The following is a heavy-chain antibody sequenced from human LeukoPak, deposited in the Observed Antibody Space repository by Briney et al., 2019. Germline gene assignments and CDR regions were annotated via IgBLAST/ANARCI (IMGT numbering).Heavy chain of an antibody. CDR2: ISGSGGST. D-gene: IGHD2-21*02. CDR3: TKEPLYCGGDCYGPFDY. V-gene: IGHV3-23*01. CDR1: GFTFSSYA. J-gene: IGHJ4*02. Sequence: GGSLRLSCAASGFTFSSYAMSWVRQAPGKGLEWVYAISGSGGSTYYADSVKGRFTISRDNSKNTLYLQIKSLRAEDTAVYYCTKEPLYCGGDCYGPFDYWGQGTLVTVSS.